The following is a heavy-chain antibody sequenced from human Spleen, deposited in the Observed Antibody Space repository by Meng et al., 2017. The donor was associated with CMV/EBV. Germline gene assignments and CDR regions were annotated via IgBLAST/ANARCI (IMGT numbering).Heavy chain of an antibody. CDR3: ARVVPAAILDY. Sequence: QLQEPGPGLVKPSQTLSLTCTVSGGSISSSSYYWGWIRQPPGKGLEWIGSIYYSGSTYYNPSLKSRVTISVDTSKNQFSLKLSSVTAADTAVYYCARVVPAAILDYWGQGTLVTVSS. V-gene: IGHV4-39*07. CDR1: GGSISSSSYY. D-gene: IGHD2-2*01. CDR2: IYYSGST. J-gene: IGHJ4*02.